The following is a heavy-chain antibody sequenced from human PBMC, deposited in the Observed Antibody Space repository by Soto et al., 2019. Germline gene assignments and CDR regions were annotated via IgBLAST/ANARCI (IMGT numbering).Heavy chain of an antibody. V-gene: IGHV3-30*04. Sequence: QVQLVESGGGVVQPGKSLRLSCAASGFTLSGYPMHWVRQAPGKGLEWVAVISYDGRYKYYADSVKGRFTISRDNSKNTLYLQINSLRPEDTAVYYCARQSPAAISGYYSGMDVWGHGTTFTVSS. CDR2: ISYDGRYK. CDR1: GFTLSGYP. D-gene: IGHD2-2*01. CDR3: ARQSPAAISGYYSGMDV. J-gene: IGHJ6*02.